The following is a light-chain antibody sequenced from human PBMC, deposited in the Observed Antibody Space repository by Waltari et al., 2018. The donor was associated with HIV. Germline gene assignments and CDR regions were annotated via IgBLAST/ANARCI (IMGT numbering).Light chain of an antibody. CDR3: QQYYSTPT. CDR2: GAS. Sequence: DIVLTQSPETLSVSLGERAAVHCTSQRSVLSSSNNENFFGWYQHRPGQPPRLLFSGASIRASGVPARFSASGSETDFTLTIDDLQPDDLAVYFCQQYYSTPTFG. CDR1: RSVLSSSNNENF. V-gene: IGKV4-1*01. J-gene: IGKJ3*01.